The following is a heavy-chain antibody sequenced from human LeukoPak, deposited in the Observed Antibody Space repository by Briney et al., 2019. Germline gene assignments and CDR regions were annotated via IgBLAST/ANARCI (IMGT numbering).Heavy chain of an antibody. V-gene: IGHV1-18*01. CDR3: ARDRSLWFGELFPPDWFDP. CDR2: ISAYNGNT. Sequence: GASVKVSCKASGYTFTSYGISWVRQAPGQGREGMGWISAYNGNTNYAQKLQGRVTMTTDTSTSTAYMELRSLRADDTAVYYCARDRSLWFGELFPPDWFDPWGQGTLVTVSS. D-gene: IGHD3-10*01. J-gene: IGHJ5*02. CDR1: GYTFTSYG.